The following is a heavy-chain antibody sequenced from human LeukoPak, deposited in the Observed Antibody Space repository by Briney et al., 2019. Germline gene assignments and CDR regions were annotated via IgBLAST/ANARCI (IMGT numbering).Heavy chain of an antibody. CDR1: GYTFTSYG. V-gene: IGHV1-69*06. CDR3: AIRVGVAVTIDAFDI. J-gene: IGHJ3*02. D-gene: IGHD6-19*01. CDR2: IIPIFGTA. Sequence: SVKVSCKASGYTFTSYGISWVRQAPGQGLEWMGGIIPIFGTANYAQKFQGRVTITADKSTSTAYMELSSLRSEDTAVYYCAIRVGVAVTIDAFDIWGQGTMVTVSS.